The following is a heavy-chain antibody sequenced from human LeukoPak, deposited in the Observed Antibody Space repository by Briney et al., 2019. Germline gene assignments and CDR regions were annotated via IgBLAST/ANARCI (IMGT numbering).Heavy chain of an antibody. D-gene: IGHD6-13*01. V-gene: IGHV4-39*01. CDR3: ASEDSSSWYNIDY. J-gene: IGHJ4*02. Sequence: SETLSLTCTVSGGSISSYYWGWIRQPPGKGLEWIGSIYYSGSTYYNPSLKSRVTISVDTSKNQFSLKLSSVTAADTAVYYCASEDSSSWYNIDYWGQGTLVTVSS. CDR2: IYYSGST. CDR1: GGSISSYY.